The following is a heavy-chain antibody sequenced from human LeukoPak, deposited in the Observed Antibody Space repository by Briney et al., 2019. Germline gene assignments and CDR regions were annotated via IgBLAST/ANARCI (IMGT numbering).Heavy chain of an antibody. CDR1: X. CDR3: AREGTSLAFDI. V-gene: IGHV3-74*01. D-gene: IGHD3-10*01. J-gene: IGHJ3*02. CDR2: INSDGSRT. Sequence: XXXWVRQAPGXXXVXXSRINSDGSRTSYADSVKGRFTISRDNAKNTLYLQMNSLRAEDTAVYYCAREGTSLAFDIWGQGTMVTVSS.